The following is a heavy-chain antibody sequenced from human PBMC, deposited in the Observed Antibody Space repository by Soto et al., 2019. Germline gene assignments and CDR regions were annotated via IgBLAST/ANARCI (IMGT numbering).Heavy chain of an antibody. CDR1: LITFNIHV. V-gene: IGHV3-33*01. Sequence: RSLRLSCIACLITFNIHVMHWVRQALGKVLMGVAVKRYDRRTQYYADSVKGRFTSSRENPKNTLLMDINRLRAEDAAVYYCARDAVSYFYDSSGSRAYGMDVWGKRTTVTVSS. CDR2: KRYDRRTQ. D-gene: IGHD3-22*01. CDR3: ARDAVSYFYDSSGSRAYGMDV. J-gene: IGHJ6*04.